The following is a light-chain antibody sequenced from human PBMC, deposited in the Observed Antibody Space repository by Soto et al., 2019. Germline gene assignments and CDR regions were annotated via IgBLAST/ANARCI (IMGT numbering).Light chain of an antibody. Sequence: EIVFTQSPGTLSLSPGETTTLSCRASPGVRDSRLAWYQPKPSQGPRLLIYNAFSRVTGIPDRVSGSGSWTYFTLTISRLEPEDFAVDYGHEYGGSPMYTFGQGTKLEVK. CDR2: NAF. J-gene: IGKJ2*01. V-gene: IGKV3-20*01. CDR3: HEYGGSPMYT. CDR1: PGVRDSR.